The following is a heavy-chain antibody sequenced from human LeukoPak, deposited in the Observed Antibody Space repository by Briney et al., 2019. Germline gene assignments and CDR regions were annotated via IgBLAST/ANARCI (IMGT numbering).Heavy chain of an antibody. CDR2: ISGSGGST. D-gene: IGHD6-6*01. J-gene: IGHJ4*02. V-gene: IGHV3-23*01. Sequence: PGGSLRLSCAASGFTFSSYGMSWVRQAPGKGLEWVSAISGSGGSTYYADSAKGRFTISRDNSKNTLYLQMNSLRAEDTAVYYCAKDGMYSSSSSYYFDYWGQGTLVTVSS. CDR3: AKDGMYSSSSSYYFDY. CDR1: GFTFSSYG.